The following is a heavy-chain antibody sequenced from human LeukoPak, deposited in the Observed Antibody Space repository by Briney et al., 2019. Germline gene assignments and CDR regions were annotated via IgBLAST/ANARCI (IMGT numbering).Heavy chain of an antibody. J-gene: IGHJ5*02. D-gene: IGHD2-2*01. V-gene: IGHV3-30*04. CDR2: ISYDGSNK. CDR3: ANPFVVVVPAAFDIDP. CDR1: GFTFSSYA. Sequence: GGSLRLSCAASGFTFSSYAMHWVRQAPGKGLEWAAAISYDGSNKYYADSVKGRFTISRDNSKNTLYLQMNSLRAEDTAVYYCANPFVVVVPAAFDIDPWGQGTLVTVSS.